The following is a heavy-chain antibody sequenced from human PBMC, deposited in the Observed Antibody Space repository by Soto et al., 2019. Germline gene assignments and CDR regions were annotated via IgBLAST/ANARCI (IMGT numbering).Heavy chain of an antibody. J-gene: IGHJ3*02. Sequence: PGGSLRLSCAVSGFTFSSYSMNWVRQAPGKGLEWVSSISSSSSYIYYADSVKGRFTISRDNAKNSLYLQMNSLRAEDTAVYYCARAEDIVVVPAAAFDIWGQGTMVTVSS. CDR1: GFTFSSYS. CDR2: ISSSSSYI. V-gene: IGHV3-21*01. D-gene: IGHD2-2*01. CDR3: ARAEDIVVVPAAAFDI.